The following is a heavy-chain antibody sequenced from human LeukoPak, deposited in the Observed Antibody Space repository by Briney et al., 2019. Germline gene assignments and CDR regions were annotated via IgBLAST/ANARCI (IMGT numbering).Heavy chain of an antibody. CDR1: GYTFTGDY. CDR3: ATETGSSSWYSGYYYYYGMDV. Sequence: GASVKVSCKASGYTFTGDYMHWVRQAPGQGLEWMGWINPNSGGTNYAQKFQGRVTMTRDTSISTAYMELSRLRSDDTAVYYCATETGSSSWYSGYYYYYGMDVWGQGTTVTVCS. CDR2: INPNSGGT. D-gene: IGHD6-13*01. J-gene: IGHJ6*02. V-gene: IGHV1-2*02.